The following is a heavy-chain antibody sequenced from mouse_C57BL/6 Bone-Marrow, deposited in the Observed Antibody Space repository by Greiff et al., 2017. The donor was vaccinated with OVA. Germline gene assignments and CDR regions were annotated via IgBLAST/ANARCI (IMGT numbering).Heavy chain of an antibody. CDR2: ILPGSGST. V-gene: IGHV1-9*01. D-gene: IGHD2-4*01. Sequence: QVQLQQSGAELMKPGASVKLSCKATGYTFTGYWIEWVKQRPGHGLEWIGEILPGSGSTNYNGKFKGKATFTADTSSTTAYMQLSSLTTEDSAIYYCARGKVYYDYGYWGQGTTRTGSS. J-gene: IGHJ2*01. CDR1: GYTFTGYW. CDR3: ARGKVYYDYGY.